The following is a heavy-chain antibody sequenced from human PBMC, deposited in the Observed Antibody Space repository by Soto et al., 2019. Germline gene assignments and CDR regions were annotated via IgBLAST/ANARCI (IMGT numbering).Heavy chain of an antibody. V-gene: IGHV3-23*01. J-gene: IGHJ4*02. Sequence: GGSLRLSCAASGFTFSSYAMSWVRQAPGKGLEWVSAISGSGGSTYYADSVKGRFTISRDNSKNTLYLQMNSLRAEDTAVYYCAKDLYYYDSGLGSPFGYWGQGTMVTVSS. CDR1: GFTFSSYA. CDR3: AKDLYYYDSGLGSPFGY. CDR2: ISGSGGST. D-gene: IGHD3-22*01.